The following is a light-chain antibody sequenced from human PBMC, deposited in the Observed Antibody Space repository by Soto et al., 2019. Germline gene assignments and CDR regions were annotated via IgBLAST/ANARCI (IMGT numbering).Light chain of an antibody. CDR1: EDISNF. CDR2: AAS. CDR3: EQYHNLLLS. Sequence: DIQMTQSPSSLSASVGDRVPISCQATEDISNFLNWYQQKPGKAPKLLIYAASNSAAGVPSRVSGGGSGTLFTLTISSLQHGDFVTYYCEQYHNLLLSFGGGTKVDIK. J-gene: IGKJ4*01. V-gene: IGKV1-33*01.